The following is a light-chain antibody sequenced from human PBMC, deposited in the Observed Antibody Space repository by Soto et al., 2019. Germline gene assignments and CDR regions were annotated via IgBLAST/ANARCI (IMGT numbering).Light chain of an antibody. CDR1: QSVISNY. J-gene: IGKJ1*01. Sequence: EVVLTQSPGTVSLSPGERVTLSCRASQSVISNYLAWYQQRPGQAPRLLIYAASSRATGIPDRFSGSGSGTDFTLSISRLELEDFAVYYCQQYGSSLTWTFGQGTKVE. CDR3: QQYGSSLTWT. CDR2: AAS. V-gene: IGKV3-20*01.